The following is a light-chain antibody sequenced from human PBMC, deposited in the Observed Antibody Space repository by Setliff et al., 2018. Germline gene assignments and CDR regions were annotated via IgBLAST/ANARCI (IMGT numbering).Light chain of an antibody. CDR3: QVWDSGSEHYV. Sequence: SYELTQQPSVPVAPGKTARITCGGNNIGGKSVNWYQQKPGQAPVLVIYYDSDRPSGIPERFFGSNSGNTATLTISRVEAGDEADYYCQVWDSGSEHYVFGTGTKVTVL. V-gene: IGLV3-21*04. CDR2: YDS. CDR1: NIGGKS. J-gene: IGLJ1*01.